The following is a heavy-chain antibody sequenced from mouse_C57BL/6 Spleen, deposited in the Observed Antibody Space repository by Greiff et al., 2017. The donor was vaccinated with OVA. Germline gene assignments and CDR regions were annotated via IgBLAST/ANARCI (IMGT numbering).Heavy chain of an antibody. Sequence: QVQLQQPGAELVMPGASVKLSCKASGYTFTSYWMHWVKQRPGQGLEWIGEIDPSDSYTNYNQKFKGKSTLTVDKSSSTAYMQLSSLTSEDSAVYYCARVTGPAAQATSYYFDYWGQGTTLTVSS. CDR1: GYTFTSYW. J-gene: IGHJ2*01. V-gene: IGHV1-69*01. D-gene: IGHD3-2*02. CDR3: ARVTGPAAQATSYYFDY. CDR2: IDPSDSYT.